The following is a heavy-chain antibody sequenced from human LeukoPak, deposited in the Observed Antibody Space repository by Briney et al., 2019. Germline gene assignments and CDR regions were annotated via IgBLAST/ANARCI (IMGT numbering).Heavy chain of an antibody. CDR3: ARGDGYNLPDY. Sequence: SQTLSLTCTVSGGSISSGGYYWSWIRQPPGKGLEWIGYIYHSGSTYYNPSLKSRVTISVDRSKNQFSLKLSSVTAADTAVYYCARGDGYNLPDYWGQGTLVTVSS. J-gene: IGHJ4*02. D-gene: IGHD5-24*01. CDR1: GGSISSGGYY. V-gene: IGHV4-30-2*01. CDR2: IYHSGST.